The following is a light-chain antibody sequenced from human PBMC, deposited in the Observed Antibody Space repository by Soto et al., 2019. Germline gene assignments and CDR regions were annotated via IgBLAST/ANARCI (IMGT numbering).Light chain of an antibody. CDR1: TSNIGDHS. CDR3: GTWDDSLSGVG. V-gene: IGLV1-47*01. Sequence: QPVLSQPPSASGTPGQRVTISCSGSTSNIGDHSVSWYQHIPGTAPKLLIFQNNLRPSGVPDRFSGSKPGPSPSLAISGLRSEDEADYYCGTWDDSLSGVGFGGGTKRTVL. CDR2: QNN. J-gene: IGLJ2*01.